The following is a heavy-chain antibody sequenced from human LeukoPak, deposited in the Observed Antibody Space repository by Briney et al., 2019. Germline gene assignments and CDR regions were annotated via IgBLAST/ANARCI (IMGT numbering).Heavy chain of an antibody. V-gene: IGHV1-24*01. CDR1: GYTLTELS. CDR3: ATPHYDILTGYRANWFDP. CDR2: FDPEDGET. D-gene: IGHD3-9*01. Sequence: ASVTVSCKVSGYTLTELSMHWVRQAPGKGLEWMGGFDPEDGETIYAQKFQGRVTMTEDTSTDTAYMELSSLRSEDTAVYYCATPHYDILTGYRANWFDPWGQGTLVTVSS. J-gene: IGHJ5*02.